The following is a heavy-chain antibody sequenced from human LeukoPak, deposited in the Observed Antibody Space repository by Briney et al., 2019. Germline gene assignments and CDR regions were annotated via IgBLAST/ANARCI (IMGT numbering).Heavy chain of an antibody. J-gene: IGHJ4*02. V-gene: IGHV1-69*05. Sequence: SVKVSCKASGGTFSSYAISWVRQAPGQGLEWMGGIIPIFGTANYAQKFQGRVTITTDESTSTAYMELSSLRSEDTAVYYCARDAYRNYDFWSGYYLFAYWGQGTLVTVSS. CDR2: IIPIFGTA. CDR1: GGTFSSYA. D-gene: IGHD3-3*01. CDR3: ARDAYRNYDFWSGYYLFAY.